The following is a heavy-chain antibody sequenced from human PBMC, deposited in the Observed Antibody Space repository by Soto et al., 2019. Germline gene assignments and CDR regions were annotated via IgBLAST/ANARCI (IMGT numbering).Heavy chain of an antibody. CDR1: GYTFTSYY. Sequence: ASVKVSCKASGYTFTSYYMHWVRQAPGQGLEWMGIINPSGGSTSYAQKFQGRVTMTRDTSTSTVYMELSSLRSEDTVVYYCARDSGYSYGYRHFDYWGQGTLVTVSS. CDR2: INPSGGST. D-gene: IGHD5-18*01. J-gene: IGHJ4*02. V-gene: IGHV1-46*01. CDR3: ARDSGYSYGYRHFDY.